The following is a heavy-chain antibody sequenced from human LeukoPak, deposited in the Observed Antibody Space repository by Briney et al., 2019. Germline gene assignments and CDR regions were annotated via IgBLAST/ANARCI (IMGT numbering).Heavy chain of an antibody. J-gene: IGHJ4*02. CDR1: GGSVSSGSYY. D-gene: IGHD2-2*01. CDR2: IYYSGST. V-gene: IGHV4-61*01. Sequence: PSETLSLTCTVSGGSVSSGSYYWSWIRQPPGKGLEWIGYIYYSGSTNYNPSLKSRVTISVDTSKNQFSLKLSSVTAADTAVYYCARVVRFCSSTSCGRYYFDYWGQGTLVTVSS. CDR3: ARVVRFCSSTSCGRYYFDY.